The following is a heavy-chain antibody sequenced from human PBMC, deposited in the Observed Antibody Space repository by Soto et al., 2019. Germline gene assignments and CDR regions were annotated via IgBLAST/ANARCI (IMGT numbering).Heavy chain of an antibody. CDR1: GGTFSSYA. J-gene: IGHJ4*02. CDR2: IIPIFGTA. D-gene: IGHD1-26*01. CDR3: ALGNLGSYEYYFDY. V-gene: IGHV1-69*13. Sequence: GASVKISCKASGGTFSSYAISWVRQAPGQGLEWMGGIIPIFGTANYAQKFQGRVTITADESTSTAYMELSSLRSEDTAVYYCALGNLGSYEYYFDYWGQGTLVTVSS.